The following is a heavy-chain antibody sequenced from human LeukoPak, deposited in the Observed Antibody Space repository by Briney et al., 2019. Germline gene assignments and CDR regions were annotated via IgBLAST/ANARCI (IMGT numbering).Heavy chain of an antibody. CDR2: IYTGGST. Sequence: SETLSLTCTVSGGSISSYYWSWIRQPAGKGLDGIGRIYTGGSTNYNPSLKSRGTMSVDTSKNQFSMKLSSVTAADTAVYYCGRDGYGSGRLPGAWGQGTLVTVSS. J-gene: IGHJ5*02. CDR3: GRDGYGSGRLPGA. V-gene: IGHV4-4*07. CDR1: GGSISSYY. D-gene: IGHD3-10*01.